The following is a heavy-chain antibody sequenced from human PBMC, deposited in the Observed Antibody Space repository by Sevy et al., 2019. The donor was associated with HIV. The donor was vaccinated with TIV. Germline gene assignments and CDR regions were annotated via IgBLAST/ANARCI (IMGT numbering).Heavy chain of an antibody. CDR2: IGYDGSNN. J-gene: IGHJ5*02. CDR3: ATLGIAVAGAFP. CDR1: GFTFSSYG. V-gene: IGHV3-30*02. D-gene: IGHD6-19*01. Sequence: GGSLRLSCAASGFTFSSYGMHWVRQAPGKGLEWVAFIGYDGSNNYYADSVEGRFTISRDNSKNTLYLQMNSLRAEDTVVYYCATLGIAVAGAFPWGQGTLVTVSS.